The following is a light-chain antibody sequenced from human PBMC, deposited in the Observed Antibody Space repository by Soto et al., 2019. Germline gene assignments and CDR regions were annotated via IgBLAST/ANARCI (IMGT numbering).Light chain of an antibody. CDR3: PHYDNAHPRFP. Sequence: EIVLTQSQGTLSLSPGERATLSCRASQSVSTTYLAWYQQKPGQAPILLIYGASSRATGVPDRFSGSGSGTDFSLTISRLEPEDFAVCYCPHYDNAHPRFPFGPGTRVYIK. CDR2: GAS. CDR1: QSVSTTY. V-gene: IGKV3-20*01. J-gene: IGKJ3*01.